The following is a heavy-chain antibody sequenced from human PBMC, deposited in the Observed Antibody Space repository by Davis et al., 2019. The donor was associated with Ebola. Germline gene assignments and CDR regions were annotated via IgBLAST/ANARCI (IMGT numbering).Heavy chain of an antibody. CDR3: AKGGSGWPSDYSYGMGV. V-gene: IGHV3-11*05. CDR1: GFTFTDYY. Sequence: GESLKISCAASGFTFTDYYMTWIRQAPGKGLEWVSYMSGDHLYTNYADSVRGRFTISRDDAKNSLYLQMNSLRVEDTAVYYCAKGGSGWPSDYSYGMGVWGKGTTVTVSS. CDR2: MSGDHLYT. D-gene: IGHD6-19*01. J-gene: IGHJ6*04.